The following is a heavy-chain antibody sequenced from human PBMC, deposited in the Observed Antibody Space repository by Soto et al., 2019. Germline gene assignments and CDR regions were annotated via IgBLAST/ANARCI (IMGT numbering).Heavy chain of an antibody. V-gene: IGHV4-59*01. Sequence: PSETLSLTCTVSGGSISSYYWSWIRQPPGKGLEWIGYIYYTGSTNYNPSLKSRVTISVDTSKNQFSLKLSSVTAADTAVYYCARVKNCSSTSCYWDYYYYMDVWGKGTTVTVSS. CDR3: ARVKNCSSTSCYWDYYYYMDV. D-gene: IGHD2-2*01. CDR1: GGSISSYY. CDR2: IYYTGST. J-gene: IGHJ6*03.